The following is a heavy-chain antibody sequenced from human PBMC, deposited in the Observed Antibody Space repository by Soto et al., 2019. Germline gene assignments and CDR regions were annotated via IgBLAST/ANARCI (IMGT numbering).Heavy chain of an antibody. V-gene: IGHV4-39*06. CDR2: IYYSGST. D-gene: IGHD3-9*01. CDR1: GGSISSSSYY. Sequence: TSETLSLTCTVSGGSISSSSYYWGWIRQPPGKGLEWIGSIYYSGSTYYNPSLKSRVTISVDRSKNTLHLEMNRLRADDTAVYYCAKGSQYDILTAYHAFDSWGQGTLVTVSS. CDR3: AKGSQYDILTAYHAFDS. J-gene: IGHJ4*02.